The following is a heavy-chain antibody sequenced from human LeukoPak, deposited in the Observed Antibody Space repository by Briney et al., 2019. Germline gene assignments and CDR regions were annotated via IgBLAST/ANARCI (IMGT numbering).Heavy chain of an antibody. CDR3: ARDASGYYGSGSYHYYYYGMDV. D-gene: IGHD3-10*01. Sequence: SESRSPAWHVSGASASSVSYYWSWILQPPGKGLEWLGQIVYTGTTNYNPSLKSRVTISVDTSKDQFSLKVSSVTAADTAVYYCARDASGYYGSGSYHYYYYGMDVWGKGTTVTVSS. J-gene: IGHJ6*04. CDR1: GASASSVSYY. CDR2: IVYTGTT. V-gene: IGHV4-61*01.